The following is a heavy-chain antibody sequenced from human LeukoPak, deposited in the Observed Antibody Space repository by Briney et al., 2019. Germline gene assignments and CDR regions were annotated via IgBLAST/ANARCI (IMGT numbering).Heavy chain of an antibody. V-gene: IGHV1-69*04. J-gene: IGHJ4*02. CDR2: IIPILGIA. D-gene: IGHD3-22*01. Sequence: AASVKVSCKASGGTFSSYAISWVRQAPGQGLEWMGRIIPILGIANYAQKFQGRVTITADKSTSTAYMELSSLRSEDTAVYYCARDEYDSSGFNDYWGQGTLVTVSS. CDR3: ARDEYDSSGFNDY. CDR1: GGTFSSYA.